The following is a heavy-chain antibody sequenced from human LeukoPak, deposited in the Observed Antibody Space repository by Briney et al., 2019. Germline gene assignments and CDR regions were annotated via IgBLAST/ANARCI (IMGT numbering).Heavy chain of an antibody. CDR3: ARDRADRLTYYDILTGPQAYYYYYGMDV. V-gene: IGHV5-51*01. J-gene: IGHJ6*02. D-gene: IGHD3-9*01. CDR1: GYSFTSYW. Sequence: GESLKISCKGSGYSFTSYWIGWVRQMPGKGLEWMGIIYSGDSDTRYSPSFQGQVTISADKSISTAYLQWSSLQASDTAMYYCARDRADRLTYYDILTGPQAYYYYYGMDVWGQGTTVTVSS. CDR2: IYSGDSDT.